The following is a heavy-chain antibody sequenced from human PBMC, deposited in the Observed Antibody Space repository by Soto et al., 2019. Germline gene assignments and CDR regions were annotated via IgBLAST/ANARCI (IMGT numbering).Heavy chain of an antibody. CDR1: GGSFSNHY. V-gene: IGHV4-34*01. CDR3: ARAPPSYDYVWGSYRPDAFDV. CDR2: INHSGRT. J-gene: IGHJ3*01. D-gene: IGHD3-16*02. Sequence: QVQQQQWGAGLLKPSETLSLTCAVYGGSFSNHYWSWIRQPPGKGLEWIGEINHSGRTNYNPSLKNRVTISVDTSKIQFSLKLSSVTAADTAVYYCARAPPSYDYVWGSYRPDAFDVWGQGTMVTVSS.